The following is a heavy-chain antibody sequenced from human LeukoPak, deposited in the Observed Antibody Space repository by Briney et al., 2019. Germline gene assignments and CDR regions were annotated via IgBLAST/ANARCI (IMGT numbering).Heavy chain of an antibody. CDR3: ARYGQQQLATPFDY. Sequence: SETLSLTCTVSGGSISSYYWSWIRQPPGKGLEWIGYIYYSGSTNYNPSLKSRVTISVDTSKNQFSLKLSSVTAADTAVYYCARYGQQQLATPFDYWGQGTLVTVSS. J-gene: IGHJ4*02. CDR2: IYYSGST. V-gene: IGHV4-59*08. CDR1: GGSISSYY. D-gene: IGHD6-13*01.